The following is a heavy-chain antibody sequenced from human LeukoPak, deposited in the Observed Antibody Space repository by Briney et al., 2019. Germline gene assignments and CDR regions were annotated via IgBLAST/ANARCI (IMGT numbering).Heavy chain of an antibody. J-gene: IGHJ4*02. CDR2: IYYSGST. CDR1: GGSISSYY. CDR3: AREGGPYRPLDY. Sequence: SETLSLTCTVSGGSISSYYWSWIRQPPGKGLEWIGYIYYSGSTNYNPSLKSRVTMSVDTSKNQFSLNLSSVTTADTAVYYCAREGGPYRPLDYSGQGTLVTVAS. V-gene: IGHV4-59*01.